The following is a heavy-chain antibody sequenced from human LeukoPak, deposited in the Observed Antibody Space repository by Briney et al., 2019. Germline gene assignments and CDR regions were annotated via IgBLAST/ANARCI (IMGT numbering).Heavy chain of an antibody. Sequence: GGSLRPSCAASGFTFTTHGFHWVRQAPGGGLEWVAAISYGGDNKHFADCVKGRSTISRDNSKNTVYLQMDSLRAEDTAVYYCARDITGYYSFDHWGQGTLVTVSS. V-gene: IGHV3-30-3*01. D-gene: IGHD3-22*01. CDR2: ISYGGDNK. CDR1: GFTFTTHG. J-gene: IGHJ4*02. CDR3: ARDITGYYSFDH.